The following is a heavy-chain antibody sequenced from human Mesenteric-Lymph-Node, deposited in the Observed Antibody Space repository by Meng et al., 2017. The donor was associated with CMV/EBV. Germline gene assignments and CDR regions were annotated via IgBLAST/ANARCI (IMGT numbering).Heavy chain of an antibody. CDR2: MNIKRDYT. D-gene: IGHD3-16*01. CDR3: ARVRLPNNWFDP. Sequence: ASVKVSCKTSGYTFIDYYIHWVRQAPGQGLEWMGWMNIKRDYTNFAQKFKGRVTLTRDTSISTAYMELSRLRFDDTAVYYCARVRLPNNWFDPWGQGTLVTVSS. V-gene: IGHV1-2*02. CDR1: GYTFIDYY. J-gene: IGHJ5*02.